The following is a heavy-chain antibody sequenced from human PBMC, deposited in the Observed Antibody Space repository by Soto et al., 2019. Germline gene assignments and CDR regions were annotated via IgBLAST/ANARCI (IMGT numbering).Heavy chain of an antibody. CDR2: IKSKTDGGTT. J-gene: IGHJ6*03. V-gene: IGHV3-15*01. Sequence: GGSLRLSCAASGFTFSNAWMSWVRQAPGKGLEWVGRIKSKTDGGTTDYAAPVKGRFTISRDDSKNTLYLQMNSLKTEDTAVYYCTQGGSGSYYFSYYYYYMDVWGKGTTVTVSS. CDR3: TQGGSGSYYFSYYYYYMDV. CDR1: GFTFSNAW. D-gene: IGHD3-10*01.